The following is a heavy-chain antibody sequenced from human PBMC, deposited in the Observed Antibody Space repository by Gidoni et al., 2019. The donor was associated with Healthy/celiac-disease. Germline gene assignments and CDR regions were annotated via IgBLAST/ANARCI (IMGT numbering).Heavy chain of an antibody. J-gene: IGHJ4*01. V-gene: IGHV1-24*01. D-gene: IGHD6-6*01. CDR1: GYILTELS. Sequence: QVPLVQSGAEVKKPGATVKVYCKVSGYILTELSMHWVRQAPGKGLEWMGGFDPEDGETIYAQKFQSRVTMTEDTSTDTAYMELSSLRSEDTAVYYCATIAGGSSSLLADYWGQGTLVTVSS. CDR2: FDPEDGET. CDR3: ATIAGGSSSLLADY.